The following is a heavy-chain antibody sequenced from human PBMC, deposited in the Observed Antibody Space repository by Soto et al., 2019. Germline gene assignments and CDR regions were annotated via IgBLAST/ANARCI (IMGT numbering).Heavy chain of an antibody. CDR1: GGTFSSYA. J-gene: IGHJ6*02. Sequence: QVQLVQSGAEVKKPGSSVKVSCKASGGTFSSYAISWVRQAPGQGLEWMGGIIRIFGTADYAQKFQGRVTITADECTSTAYMELSSLRSEDTAVSYCATPPASYYYYGMDVWGQGTTVTVSS. CDR2: IIRIFGTA. CDR3: ATPPASYYYYGMDV. V-gene: IGHV1-69*12.